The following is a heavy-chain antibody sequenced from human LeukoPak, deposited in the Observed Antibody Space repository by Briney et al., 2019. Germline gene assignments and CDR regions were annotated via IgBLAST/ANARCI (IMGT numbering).Heavy chain of an antibody. CDR2: MYYSGST. CDR3: ARLDSSGCLSV. Sequence: SETLSLTCTVSGGSIRGYSWTWIRQPPGKGLEWIGYMYYSGSTKYNPSLKSRVTISVDTSKNQFSLKLSSVTAADTAVYYCARLDSSGCLSVWGQGTLVTVSS. V-gene: IGHV4-59*08. CDR1: GGSIRGYS. D-gene: IGHD6-19*01. J-gene: IGHJ1*01.